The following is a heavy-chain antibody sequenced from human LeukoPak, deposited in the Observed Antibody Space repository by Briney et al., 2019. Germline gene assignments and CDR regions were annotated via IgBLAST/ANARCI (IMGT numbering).Heavy chain of an antibody. D-gene: IGHD3-22*01. Sequence: GRSLRLSCAASGFTFSSYGMHWVRQAPGKGLEWVAVISYDGSNKYYADSVKGRFTISRDNSKNTLYLRMNSLGAEDTAVYYCARAYYDSSGVKYWGQGTLVTVSS. CDR2: ISYDGSNK. CDR3: ARAYYDSSGVKY. J-gene: IGHJ4*02. V-gene: IGHV3-30*03. CDR1: GFTFSSYG.